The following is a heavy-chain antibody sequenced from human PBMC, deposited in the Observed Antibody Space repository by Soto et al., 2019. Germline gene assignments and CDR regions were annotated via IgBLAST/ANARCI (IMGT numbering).Heavy chain of an antibody. D-gene: IGHD3-3*01. CDR3: ASRLFWSGYIGGMDV. V-gene: IGHV1-8*01. CDR2: MNPNSGNT. Sequence: QVQLVQSGAEVKKPGASVKVSCKASGYTFTSYDINWVRQATGQGLEWMGWMNPNSGNTGYAQKFQGRVTMTRNTSLSTAYMELSSLRSEDTAVYYCASRLFWSGYIGGMDVWGQGTTVTVSS. J-gene: IGHJ6*02. CDR1: GYTFTSYD.